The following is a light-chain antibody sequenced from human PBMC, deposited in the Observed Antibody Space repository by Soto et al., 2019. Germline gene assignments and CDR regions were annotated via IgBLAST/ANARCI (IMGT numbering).Light chain of an antibody. CDR3: QQYNKWPRT. J-gene: IGKJ2*01. CDR1: QSVSGS. Sequence: EVVMTQSPAPLSVSPGDRATLSCRASQSVSGSLAWYQQKPGQAPRLLIYGASTRATGIPARFSGSGSGTEFTLTISSLQSEDFAVYYCQQYNKWPRTFGQGTKLEIK. CDR2: GAS. V-gene: IGKV3-15*01.